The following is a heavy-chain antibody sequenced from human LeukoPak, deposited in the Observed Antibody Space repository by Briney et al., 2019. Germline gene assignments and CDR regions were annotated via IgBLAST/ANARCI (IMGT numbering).Heavy chain of an antibody. CDR1: GDRVSSNSAA. V-gene: IGHV6-1*01. CDR2: TYYRSKWYY. Sequence: SQTLSLTCSITGDRVSSNSAAWTWIRQSPSTGLEWLGRTYYRSKWYYDYAVSVKSRITINPDTSKNQFSLQLNSVTPEDTAVYYCARDKWLVEGNWFDRWGQGTLVTVSS. D-gene: IGHD6-19*01. J-gene: IGHJ5*02. CDR3: ARDKWLVEGNWFDR.